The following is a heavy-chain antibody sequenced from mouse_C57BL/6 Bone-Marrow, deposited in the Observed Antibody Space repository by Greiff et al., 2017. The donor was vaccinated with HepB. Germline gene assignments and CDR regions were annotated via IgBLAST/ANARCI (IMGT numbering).Heavy chain of an antibody. D-gene: IGHD1-1*01. Sequence: QVQLQHPGAELVKPGASVKMSCKASGYTFTSYWITWVKQRPGQGLEWIGDIYPGSGSTNYNEKFKSKATLTVDTSSSTAYMQLSSLTSEDSAVYYCARSGTTVVAKDWYFDVWGTGTTVTVSS. CDR2: IYPGSGST. V-gene: IGHV1-55*01. CDR1: GYTFTSYW. J-gene: IGHJ1*03. CDR3: ARSGTTVVAKDWYFDV.